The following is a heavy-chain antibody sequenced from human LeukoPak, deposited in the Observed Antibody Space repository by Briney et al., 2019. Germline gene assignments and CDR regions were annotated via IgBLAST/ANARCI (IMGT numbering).Heavy chain of an antibody. J-gene: IGHJ4*02. CDR1: GFTFITYA. Sequence: GGSLRLSCAASGFTFITYAMSWVRQAPGKGLEWVSSISGSGGSTYYADSVRGRFTISRDNSKNTLYLQMNSLRAEDTAVYYCARDPGGVWLFDYWGQGTLVTVSS. CDR3: ARDPGGVWLFDY. D-gene: IGHD5-24*01. V-gene: IGHV3-23*01. CDR2: ISGSGGST.